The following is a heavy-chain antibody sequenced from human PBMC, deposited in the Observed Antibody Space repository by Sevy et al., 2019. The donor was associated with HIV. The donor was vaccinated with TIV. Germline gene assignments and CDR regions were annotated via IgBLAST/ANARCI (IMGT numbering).Heavy chain of an antibody. D-gene: IGHD3-3*02. J-gene: IGHJ4*02. V-gene: IGHV3-48*03. CDR3: ARELVASGPAFDY. CDR2: ISGGGNTI. Sequence: GGSLRLSCAASGFTFSGYEMNWVRQAPGKGLEWVSYISGGGNTIYYANSVKGRVTISRDNAKNSLYLQMNSLRAEDTAVYYCARELVASGPAFDYWGQGSLVTVSS. CDR1: GFTFSGYE.